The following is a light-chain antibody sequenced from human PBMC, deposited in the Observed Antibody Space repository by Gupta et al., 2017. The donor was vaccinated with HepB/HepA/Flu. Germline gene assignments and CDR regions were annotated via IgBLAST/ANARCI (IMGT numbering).Light chain of an antibody. Sequence: EIVMTQPQDSLPVSLGETATFHCKSSQSVLYSTKRRNYIAWYQKKPGQPPKLLFSWASTRHSGVPDRFVGRGSETDLTLTITSLQGDDVAVYYCQHHDFSPLNFGHGTRVEIK. CDR3: QHHDFSPLN. CDR2: WAS. CDR1: QSVLYSTKRRNY. J-gene: IGKJ1*01. V-gene: IGKV4-1*01.